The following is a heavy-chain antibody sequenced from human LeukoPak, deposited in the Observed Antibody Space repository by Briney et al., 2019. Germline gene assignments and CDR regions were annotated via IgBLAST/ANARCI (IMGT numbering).Heavy chain of an antibody. D-gene: IGHD1-1*01. J-gene: IGHJ4*02. V-gene: IGHV3-15*01. CDR2: IKSKTDGGTT. Sequence: PGGSLRLSCAASGFTFINAWMSWVRQAPGQGLEWVGHIKSKTDGGTTDYGVPVKGRFTISRDDSKNTLYLQMNSLKTEDTAVYYCTTWAAWATTRDYWGQGTLVIVSS. CDR1: GFTFINAW. CDR3: TTWAAWATTRDY.